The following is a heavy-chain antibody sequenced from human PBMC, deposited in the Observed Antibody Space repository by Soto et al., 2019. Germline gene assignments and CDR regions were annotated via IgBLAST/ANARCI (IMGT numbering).Heavy chain of an antibody. J-gene: IGHJ6*02. D-gene: IGHD2-15*01. CDR2: IDPSDSYT. V-gene: IGHV5-10-1*01. Sequence: GESLRISCKGSGYSFTSYWISWVRQMPGKGLEWMGRIDPSDSYTNYSPSFQGHVTISADKSISTAYLQWSSLKASDTAMYYCARRALGYCSGGSCYRYYGMDVWGQGTTVTVSS. CDR3: ARRALGYCSGGSCYRYYGMDV. CDR1: GYSFTSYW.